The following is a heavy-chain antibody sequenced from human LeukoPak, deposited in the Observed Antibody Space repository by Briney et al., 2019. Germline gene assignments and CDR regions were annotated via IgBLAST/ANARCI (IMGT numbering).Heavy chain of an antibody. D-gene: IGHD2/OR15-2a*01. J-gene: IGHJ5*02. CDR3: ARLLVTNWFDP. V-gene: IGHV4-39*01. Sequence: SETLSLTCTVSAGSISSSSYYWGWIRQPPGKGLEYIGSIYYSGSTYYNPSLKSRVTISVDTSKNQFSLKLSSVTAADTAVYYCARLLVTNWFDPWGQGTLVTVSS. CDR2: IYYSGST. CDR1: AGSISSSSYY.